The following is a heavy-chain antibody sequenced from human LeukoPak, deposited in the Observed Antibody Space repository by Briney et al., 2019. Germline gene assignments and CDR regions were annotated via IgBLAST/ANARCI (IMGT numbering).Heavy chain of an antibody. V-gene: IGHV1-69*13. Sequence: SVKVSCKASGYTFSTYYMHWVRQAPGQGLEWMGGIIPIFGTANYAQKFQGRVTITADESTSTAYMELSSLRSEDTAVYYCAREGGSGSIDNWFDPWGQGTLVTVSS. CDR3: AREGGSGSIDNWFDP. J-gene: IGHJ5*02. CDR1: GYTFSTYY. CDR2: IIPIFGTA. D-gene: IGHD3-10*01.